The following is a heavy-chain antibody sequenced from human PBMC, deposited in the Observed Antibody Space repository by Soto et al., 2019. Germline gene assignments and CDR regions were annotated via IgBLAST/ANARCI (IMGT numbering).Heavy chain of an antibody. V-gene: IGHV4-31*03. J-gene: IGHJ5*02. D-gene: IGHD2-2*01. CDR3: ARGTSTNYCSSTSCYWFDP. CDR1: GGSISSGVYY. Sequence: SETLSLTCTVSGGSISSGVYYWIWIRQHPGKVLEWIGYIYYSGSTYYNPSLKSRVTISVDTSKNQFSLKLSSVTAADTAVYYCARGTSTNYCSSTSCYWFDPWGQGTLVTVSS. CDR2: IYYSGST.